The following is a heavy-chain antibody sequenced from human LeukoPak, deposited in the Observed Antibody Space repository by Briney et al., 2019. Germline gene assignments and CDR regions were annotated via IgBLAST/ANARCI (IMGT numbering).Heavy chain of an antibody. CDR3: ARHWVQLDAFDI. J-gene: IGHJ3*02. CDR1: GYTFINYW. CDR2: IYPGDSDT. V-gene: IGHV5-51*01. Sequence: GYSLKISCKGSGYTFINYWIGWVRQMPGKSLEWTGTIYPGDSDTRYSPSFQGQVTISADKPINTAYLKWSSLKASDTAIYYCARHWVQLDAFDIWGQGTMVTVSS. D-gene: IGHD5-18*01.